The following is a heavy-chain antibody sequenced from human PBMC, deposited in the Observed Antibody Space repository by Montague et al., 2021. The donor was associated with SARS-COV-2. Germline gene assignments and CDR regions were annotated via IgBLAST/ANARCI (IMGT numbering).Heavy chain of an antibody. J-gene: IGHJ6*02. D-gene: IGHD1-1*01. CDR3: TSGREGNYNVMDV. CDR2: TYYRSKWYN. CDR1: GDSVSDNRPT. V-gene: IGHV6-1*01. Sequence: CAISGDSVSDNRPTSDWLTHSLSSDLQCVCRTYYRSKWYNDYAVSVRGRVTINPDTSKNQFSLQLNSVTPEDTAIYYCTSGREGNYNVMDVWGQGTTVTVSS.